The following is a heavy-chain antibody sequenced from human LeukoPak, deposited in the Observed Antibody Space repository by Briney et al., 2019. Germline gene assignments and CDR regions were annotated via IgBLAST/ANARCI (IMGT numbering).Heavy chain of an antibody. Sequence: GASVKVSCKASGYTFTNYGISWVRQAPGQGLEGMGWISAYNGNTNYAQKLQGRVTMTTDTSTSTVYMELRSLRSDDTAVYYCARKLPYYYDSSGYYGYWGQGTLVTVSS. CDR3: ARKLPYYYDSSGYYGY. CDR2: ISAYNGNT. V-gene: IGHV1-18*01. CDR1: GYTFTNYG. J-gene: IGHJ4*02. D-gene: IGHD3-22*01.